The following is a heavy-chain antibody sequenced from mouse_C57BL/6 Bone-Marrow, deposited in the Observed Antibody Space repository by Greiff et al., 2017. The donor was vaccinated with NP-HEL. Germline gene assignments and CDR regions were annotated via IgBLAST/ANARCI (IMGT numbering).Heavy chain of an antibody. V-gene: IGHV1-59*01. CDR3: ARLGWNY. J-gene: IGHJ2*01. Sequence: QVQLQQSGAELVRPGTSVKLSCKASGYTFTSYWMHWVKQRPGQGLEWIGVIDPSDSYTNYNQKFKGKATLTVDTSSSTAYMQLSSLTSEDSAVYYCARLGWNYWGQGTTLTVSS. CDR2: IDPSDSYT. CDR1: GYTFTSYW. D-gene: IGHD3-3*01.